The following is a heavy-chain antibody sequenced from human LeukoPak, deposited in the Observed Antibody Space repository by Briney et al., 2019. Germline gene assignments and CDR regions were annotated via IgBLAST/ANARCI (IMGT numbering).Heavy chain of an antibody. Sequence: SVKVSFKASGGTFSSYAISWVRQAPGQGLEWMGRIIPILGIANYAQKFQGRVTITADKSTSTAYMELSSLRSEDTAVYYCARESMTTVTTFYFDYWGQGTLVTVSS. J-gene: IGHJ4*02. V-gene: IGHV1-69*04. CDR2: IIPILGIA. CDR1: GGTFSSYA. CDR3: ARESMTTVTTFYFDY. D-gene: IGHD4-17*01.